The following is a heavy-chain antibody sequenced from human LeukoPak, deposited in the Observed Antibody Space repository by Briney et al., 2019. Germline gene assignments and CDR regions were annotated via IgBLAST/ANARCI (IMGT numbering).Heavy chain of an antibody. J-gene: IGHJ4*02. CDR1: GLTFSTYG. Sequence: GGSLRLSCVASGLTFSTYGMHWVRQAPGKGLEWVSAISGSGGSTYYADSVKGRFTISRDNSKNTLYLQMNSLRAEDTAVYYCAKDGYYDFWSGYPQGWDDYWGQGTLVTVSS. CDR3: AKDGYYDFWSGYPQGWDDY. D-gene: IGHD3-3*01. V-gene: IGHV3-23*01. CDR2: ISGSGGST.